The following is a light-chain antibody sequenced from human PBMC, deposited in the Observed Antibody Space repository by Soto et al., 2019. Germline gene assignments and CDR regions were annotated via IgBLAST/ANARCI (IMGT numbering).Light chain of an antibody. CDR1: SSDVGSYNY. CDR2: EVS. CDR3: AAWGDRLNTWV. Sequence: QSALTQPASVSGSPGQSITISCTGTSSDVGSYNYVSWYQQHPGKAPKLMIYEVSDRPSGISSRFSGSKSGNTASLTISGLQTEDEADYFCAAWGDRLNTWVFGGGTKVTVL. V-gene: IGLV2-14*01. J-gene: IGLJ3*02.